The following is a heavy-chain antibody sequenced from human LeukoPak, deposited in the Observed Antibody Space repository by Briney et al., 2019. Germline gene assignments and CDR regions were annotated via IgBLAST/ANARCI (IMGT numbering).Heavy chain of an antibody. CDR3: AREGLGGGYSSSSGPSDAFDI. D-gene: IGHD6-6*01. CDR1: GYTFTGYY. Sequence: ASVKGSCKASGYTFTGYYMHWVRQAPGQGLEWMGWINPNSGGTNYAQKFQGRVTMTRDTSISTAYMELSRLSSDDTAVYYCAREGLGGGYSSSSGPSDAFDIWGQGTMVTVSS. CDR2: INPNSGGT. J-gene: IGHJ3*02. V-gene: IGHV1-2*02.